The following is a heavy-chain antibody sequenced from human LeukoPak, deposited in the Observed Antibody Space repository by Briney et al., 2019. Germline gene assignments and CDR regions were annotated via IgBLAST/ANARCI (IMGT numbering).Heavy chain of an antibody. D-gene: IGHD3-9*01. CDR3: ARAKSRYPETLYYYYMDV. V-gene: IGHV1-69*13. Sequence: ASVKVSCKASGGTFSSYAISWVRQAPGQGLEWMGGIIPIFGTANYAQKFQGRVTITADESTSTAYMELSSLRSVDTAVYYCARAKSRYPETLYYYYMDVWGKGTTVTISS. CDR1: GGTFSSYA. CDR2: IIPIFGTA. J-gene: IGHJ6*03.